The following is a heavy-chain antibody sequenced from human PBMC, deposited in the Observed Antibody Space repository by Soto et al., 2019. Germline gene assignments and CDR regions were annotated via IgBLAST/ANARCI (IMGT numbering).Heavy chain of an antibody. J-gene: IGHJ6*03. CDR2: INHSGST. CDR1: GGSFSGYY. D-gene: IGHD6-13*01. CDR3: ARGRGRAAGYYYYMDV. V-gene: IGHV4-34*01. Sequence: KPSETLSLTCAVYGGSFSGYYWSWIRQPPGKGLEWIGEINHSGSTNYNPSLKSRVTISVDTSKNQFSLKLSSVTAADTAVYYCARGRGRAAGYYYYMDVWGKGTTVTVSS.